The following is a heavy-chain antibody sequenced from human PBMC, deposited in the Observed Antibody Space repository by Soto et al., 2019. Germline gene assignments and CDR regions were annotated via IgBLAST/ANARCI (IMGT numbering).Heavy chain of an antibody. V-gene: IGHV1-46*03. CDR2: INPSGGST. D-gene: IGHD3-10*01. CDR3: ARAMVRGVIPCAFDI. Sequence: QVQLVQSGAEVKKPGASVKVSCKASGYTFTSYYMHWVRQAPGQGLEWMGIINPSGGSTSYAQKFQGRVTMTRDTSTSTVYMELSSLRSEDMAVYYCARAMVRGVIPCAFDIWGQGTMVTVSS. J-gene: IGHJ3*02. CDR1: GYTFTSYY.